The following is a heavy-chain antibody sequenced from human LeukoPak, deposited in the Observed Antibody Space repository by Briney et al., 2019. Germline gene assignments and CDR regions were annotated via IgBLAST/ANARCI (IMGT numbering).Heavy chain of an antibody. CDR1: GFTFDDYA. Sequence: GRSLRLSCTASGFTFDDYAMHWVRQAPGKGLEWVSGISWNSGSIGYADSVKGRFTISRDNAKNSLYLQMNSLRAEDTAVYYCAREYNEFDYWGQGTLVTVSS. V-gene: IGHV3-9*01. CDR3: AREYNEFDY. J-gene: IGHJ4*02. CDR2: ISWNSGSI. D-gene: IGHD1-14*01.